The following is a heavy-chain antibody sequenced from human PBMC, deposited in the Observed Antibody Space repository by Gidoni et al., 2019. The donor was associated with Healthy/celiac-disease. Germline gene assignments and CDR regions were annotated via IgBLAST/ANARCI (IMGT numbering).Heavy chain of an antibody. J-gene: IGHJ6*02. CDR1: GFTFDDYA. V-gene: IGHV3-43D*03. D-gene: IGHD5-12*01. CDR2: ISWDGGST. CDR3: AKDMALSDYDYYYYYGMDV. Sequence: EVQLVESGGVVVQPGGSLRLSCAASGFTFDDYAMHWVRQAPGKGLEWVSLISWDGGSTYYADSVKGRFTISRDNSKNSLYLQMNSLRAEDTALYYCAKDMALSDYDYYYYYGMDVWGQGTTVTVSS.